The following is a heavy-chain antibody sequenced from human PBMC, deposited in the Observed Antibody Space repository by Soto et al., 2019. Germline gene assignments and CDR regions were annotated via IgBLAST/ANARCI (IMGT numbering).Heavy chain of an antibody. CDR2: ISYDGSNK. CDR3: ARATDVLLWFGPSDGMDV. J-gene: IGHJ6*02. V-gene: IGHV3-30-3*01. D-gene: IGHD3-10*01. Sequence: PGGSLRLSCAAFGFTFSSYAMHWARQAPGKGLEWVAVISYDGSNKYYADSVKGRFTISRDNSKNTLYLQMNSLRAEDTAVYYCARATDVLLWFGPSDGMDVWGQGTTVTVSS. CDR1: GFTFSSYA.